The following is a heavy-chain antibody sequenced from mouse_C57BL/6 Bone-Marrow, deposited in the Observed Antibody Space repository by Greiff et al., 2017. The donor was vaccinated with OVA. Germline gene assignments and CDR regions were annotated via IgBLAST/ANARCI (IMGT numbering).Heavy chain of an antibody. Sequence: QVQLQQSGAELAKPGASVKLSCKASGYTFTSYWMHWVKQRPGQGLEWIGYINPSSGYTKYNQKFKDKATLTADKSSSTAYMQLSSLTYEDSAVYYCASLYYDNLYAMDYWGQGTSVTVSS. CDR3: ASLYYDNLYAMDY. J-gene: IGHJ4*01. CDR2: INPSSGYT. V-gene: IGHV1-7*01. D-gene: IGHD2-1*01. CDR1: GYTFTSYW.